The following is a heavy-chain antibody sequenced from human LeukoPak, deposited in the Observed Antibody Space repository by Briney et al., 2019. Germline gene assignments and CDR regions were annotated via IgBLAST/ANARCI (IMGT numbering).Heavy chain of an antibody. CDR1: GGSISSGGYY. CDR3: ASEKIAYCGGDCYSRYFQH. J-gene: IGHJ1*01. D-gene: IGHD2-21*02. V-gene: IGHV4-31*03. CDR2: IYYSGST. Sequence: PSQTLSLTCTVSGGSISSGGYYWSWIRQHPGTGLEWIGYIYYSGSTYYNPSLKSRVTISVDTSKNQFSLKLSSVTAADTAVYYCASEKIAYCGGDCYSRYFQHWGQGTLVTVSS.